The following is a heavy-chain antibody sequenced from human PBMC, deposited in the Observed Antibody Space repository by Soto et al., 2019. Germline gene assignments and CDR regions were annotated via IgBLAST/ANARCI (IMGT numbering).Heavy chain of an antibody. Sequence: QVQLQESGPGLVKPSQTLSLTCTVSGGSISSGGYYWSWIRQHPGKGLEWIEYIYYSGSTYYNPSLKSRVTISVDMSKNQFSLKLSSVTAADTAVYYCARVCGGDCHYGMNVSGQGTTVTVSS. D-gene: IGHD2-21*02. CDR1: GGSISSGGYY. J-gene: IGHJ6*02. V-gene: IGHV4-31*03. CDR2: IYYSGST. CDR3: ARVCGGDCHYGMNV.